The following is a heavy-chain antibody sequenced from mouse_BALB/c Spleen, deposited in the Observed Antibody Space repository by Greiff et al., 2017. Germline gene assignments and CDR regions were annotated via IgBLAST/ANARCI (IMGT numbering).Heavy chain of an antibody. CDR3: AREDGYFLFAY. V-gene: IGHV1-69*01. J-gene: IGHJ3*01. CDR2: IDTSDSYT. CDR1: GYTFTDYW. Sequence: QVHVKQPGAELVMPGASVKMSCKASGYTFTDYWMHWVKQRPGQGLEWIGAIDTSDSYTSYNQKFKGKATLTVDESSSTAYMQLSSLTSEDSAVYYCAREDGYFLFAYWGQGTLVTVSA. D-gene: IGHD2-3*01.